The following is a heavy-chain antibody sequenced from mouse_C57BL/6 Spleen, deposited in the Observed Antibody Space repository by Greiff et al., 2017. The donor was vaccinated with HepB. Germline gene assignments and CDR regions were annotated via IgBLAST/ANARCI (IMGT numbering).Heavy chain of an antibody. D-gene: IGHD2-1*01. J-gene: IGHJ3*01. Sequence: QVQLQQSGAELVRPGSSVKLSCKASGYTFTSYWMHWVKQRPIQGLEWIGNIDPSDSETHYNQKFKDKATLTVDKSSSTAYMQLSSLTSEDSAVYYCARPYGNYGAWFAYWGQGTLVTVSA. CDR2: IDPSDSET. CDR3: ARPYGNYGAWFAY. CDR1: GYTFTSYW. V-gene: IGHV1-52*01.